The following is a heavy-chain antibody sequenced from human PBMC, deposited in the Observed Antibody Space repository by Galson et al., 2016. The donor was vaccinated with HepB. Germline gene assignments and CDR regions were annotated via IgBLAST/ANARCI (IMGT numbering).Heavy chain of an antibody. CDR2: IYWDDDK. D-gene: IGHD2-15*01. V-gene: IGHV2-5*02. CDR1: GFSLTTSGVG. CDR3: AHRGVVLAATGGTKPFDP. Sequence: PALVTPTQTLTLTCTFSGFSLTTSGVGVGWIRQPPGKALEWLALIYWDDDKRYSPSLKSRLTITKDTSKNQVVLTMTNMDPVDTATYYCAHRGVVLAATGGTKPFDPWGQGTLVTVSS. J-gene: IGHJ5*02.